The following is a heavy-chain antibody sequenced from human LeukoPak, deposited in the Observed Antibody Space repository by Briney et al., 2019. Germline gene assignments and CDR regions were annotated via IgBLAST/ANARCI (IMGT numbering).Heavy chain of an antibody. V-gene: IGHV3-23*01. Sequence: PGGSLRLSCAASGFTFSGNAMSWVRQAPGKGLEWVSIISGSGGSTSYADSVKGRFTISRDNSKNTLYLQMNSLSAEDTAVYYCAKDQGGSYFGSNFDYWGQGTLVTVSS. J-gene: IGHJ4*02. D-gene: IGHD1-26*01. CDR2: ISGSGGST. CDR3: AKDQGGSYFGSNFDY. CDR1: GFTFSGNA.